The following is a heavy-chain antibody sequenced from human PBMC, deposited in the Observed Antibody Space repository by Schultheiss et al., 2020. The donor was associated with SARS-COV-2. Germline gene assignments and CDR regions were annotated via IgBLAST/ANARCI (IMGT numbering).Heavy chain of an antibody. Sequence: GGSLRLSCAASGFTVSSNEMSWVRQAPGKGLEWVSSISSSSSYIYYADSVKGRFTISRDNAKNSLYLQMNSLRAEDTAVYYCTALTGTAPYYYGMDVWGQGTTVTVSS. CDR2: ISSSSSYI. V-gene: IGHV3-21*04. D-gene: IGHD1-20*01. CDR3: TALTGTAPYYYGMDV. CDR1: GFTVSSNE. J-gene: IGHJ6*02.